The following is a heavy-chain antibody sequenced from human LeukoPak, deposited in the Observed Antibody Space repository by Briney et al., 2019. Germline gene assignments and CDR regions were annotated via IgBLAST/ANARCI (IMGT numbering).Heavy chain of an antibody. CDR3: ARGGGSSSWYAVESDWFDP. D-gene: IGHD6-13*01. CDR2: IWYDGSNK. Sequence: GGSLRLSCAASGFTFSSYGMHWVRQAPGKGLEWVAVIWYDGSNKYYADSAKGRFTISRDNSKNTLYLQMNSLRAEDTAVYYCARGGGSSSWYAVESDWFDPWGQGTLVTVSS. CDR1: GFTFSSYG. J-gene: IGHJ5*02. V-gene: IGHV3-33*01.